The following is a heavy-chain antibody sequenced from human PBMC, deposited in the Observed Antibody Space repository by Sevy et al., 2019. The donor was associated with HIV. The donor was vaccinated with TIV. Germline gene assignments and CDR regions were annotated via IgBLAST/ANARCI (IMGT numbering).Heavy chain of an antibody. CDR2: ISWNSRNI. CDR3: AKDINRGCDGVNCYSYYYYFYGLDV. J-gene: IGHJ6*02. Sequence: GGSLRLSCAASGFPFNDHAMHWVRQVPGKGLEWVSGISWNSRNIGYADSVKGRFIISRDNAGHFVYLEMNSLRPEDMAFYYCAKDINRGCDGVNCYSYYYYFYGLDVWGQGTTVTVSS. CDR1: GFPFNDHA. D-gene: IGHD2-21*01. V-gene: IGHV3-9*03.